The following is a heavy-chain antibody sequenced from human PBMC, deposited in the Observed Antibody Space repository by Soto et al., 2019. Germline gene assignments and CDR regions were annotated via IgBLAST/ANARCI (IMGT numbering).Heavy chain of an antibody. CDR1: GGSISSYY. CDR2: IYYSGST. Sequence: SETPSLTCTVSGGSISSYYWSWIRQPPGKGLEWIGYIYYSGSTNYNPSLKSRVTISVDTSKNQFSLKLSSVTAADTAVYYCARDNSLTWFDPWGQGTLVTVSS. CDR3: ARDNSLTWFDP. D-gene: IGHD7-27*01. J-gene: IGHJ5*02. V-gene: IGHV4-59*01.